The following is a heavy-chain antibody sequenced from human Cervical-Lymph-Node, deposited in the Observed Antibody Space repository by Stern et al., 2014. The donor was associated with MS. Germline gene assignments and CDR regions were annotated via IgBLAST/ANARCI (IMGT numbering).Heavy chain of an antibody. CDR1: GFTFSRYY. CDR3: ARSGTIGTWLEFYYYGMDV. J-gene: IGHJ6*02. D-gene: IGHD1-1*01. Sequence: EVQLVESGGGLVQPGGSLRLSCAASGFTFSRYYMTWVRQAPGQGLEWLATITQAGVWESSLDSVNGRFTIPRANAYNSRYLQMNSLRAEDTAVYYCARSGTIGTWLEFYYYGMDVWGQGTTVTVSS. V-gene: IGHV3-7*03. CDR2: ITQAGVWE.